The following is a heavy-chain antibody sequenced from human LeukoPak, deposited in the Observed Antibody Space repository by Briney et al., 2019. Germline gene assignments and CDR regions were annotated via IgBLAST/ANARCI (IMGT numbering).Heavy chain of an antibody. D-gene: IGHD3-3*01. V-gene: IGHV3-74*01. CDR1: GFTFSTHW. CDR2: IRNDVIST. J-gene: IGHJ3*02. CDR3: ARGSRLGVVGRDAFDI. Sequence: GGSLRLSCEASGFTFSTHWMHWVRQVPGKGLVWISRIRNDVISTISTSYADSVKGRFTISRDNARNSLYLQMNSLRAEDTAVYYCARGSRLGVVGRDAFDIWGQGTMVTVSS.